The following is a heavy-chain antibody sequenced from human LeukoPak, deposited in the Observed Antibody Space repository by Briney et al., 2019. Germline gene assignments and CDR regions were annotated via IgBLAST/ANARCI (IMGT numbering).Heavy chain of an antibody. D-gene: IGHD3-9*01. V-gene: IGHV3-11*05. CDR2: ISSSSSYT. J-gene: IGHJ6*02. CDR3: ARDFPTARLVIKRFMDV. Sequence: GGSLRLSCAASGFTFSDYYMSWIRQAPGKGLEWDSYISSSSSYTNYADSVKGRFTISRDNAKDSLYLQMNSLRAEDTAVYYCARDFPTARLVIKRFMDVWGQGTTVTVSS. CDR1: GFTFSDYY.